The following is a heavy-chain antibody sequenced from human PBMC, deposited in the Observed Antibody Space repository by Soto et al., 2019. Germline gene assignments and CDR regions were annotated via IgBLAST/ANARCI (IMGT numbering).Heavy chain of an antibody. J-gene: IGHJ4*02. CDR2: MFASGSS. V-gene: IGHV4-4*02. Sequence: QVQLQESGQGLVKPSETLFLTCAVSGDSISSPNWWSWYRQSPGKVLDLIRDMFASGSSNYNPSRVGRVTISLDTSKNHFSPKLTSLPPADTSIDSCAREGFDHRAAYWGPGIPVSVSS. CDR3: AREGFDHRAAY. D-gene: IGHD6-25*01. CDR1: GDSISSPNW.